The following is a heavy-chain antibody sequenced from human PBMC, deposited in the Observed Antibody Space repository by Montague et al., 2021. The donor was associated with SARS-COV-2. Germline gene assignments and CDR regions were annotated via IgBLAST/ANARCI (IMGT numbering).Heavy chain of an antibody. CDR2: IHHTGRT. Sequence: SETLSLTCAVYGGSFSGYYWSWIRQPPGKGLEWIGQIHHTGRTIYKPSLKSRVTISEDTSKNQFSLKMTSVTAADTAVYYCARGGHQLRFGLDVWGQGTTVTVSS. J-gene: IGHJ6*02. CDR1: GGSFSGYY. V-gene: IGHV4-34*01. CDR3: ARGGHQLRFGLDV. D-gene: IGHD3-16*01.